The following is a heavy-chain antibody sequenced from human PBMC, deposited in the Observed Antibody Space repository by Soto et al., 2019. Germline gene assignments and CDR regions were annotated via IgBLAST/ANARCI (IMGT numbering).Heavy chain of an antibody. Sequence: EVQVVESGGGLVQPGGSLRLSCAASGFTFSSYSMNWVRQAPGKGLEWISYISHTGSPIYYADSVKGRFTISRDNAKNSLFLQMNSLRADDTAVYYCAREWYYFAYWGQGTVVTVSS. CDR1: GFTFSSYS. CDR3: AREWYYFAY. CDR2: ISHTGSPI. V-gene: IGHV3-48*01. J-gene: IGHJ4*02. D-gene: IGHD2-15*01.